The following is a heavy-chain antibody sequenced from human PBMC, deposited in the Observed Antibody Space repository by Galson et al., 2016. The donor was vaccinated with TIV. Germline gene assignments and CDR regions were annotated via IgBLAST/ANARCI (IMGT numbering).Heavy chain of an antibody. J-gene: IGHJ6*02. CDR2: VIPIYRTT. Sequence: SVKVSCKASGLTFRSYAFSWVRQAPGQGLEWMGGVIPIYRTTKYAQKFQGRVTIIADASKDTTEMEWTSLRSDDTAVYYCTLLPIYRNSWDNVPNCMDGWGQGTTVTVSS. CDR3: TLLPIYRNSWDNVPNCMDG. D-gene: IGHD6-13*01. V-gene: IGHV1-69*13. CDR1: GLTFRSYA.